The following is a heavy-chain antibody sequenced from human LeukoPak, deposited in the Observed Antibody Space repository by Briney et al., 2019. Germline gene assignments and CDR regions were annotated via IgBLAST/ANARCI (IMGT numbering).Heavy chain of an antibody. CDR3: AKDTYYYDSSGYPHPDY. CDR1: GFTFSSYG. CDR2: ISYDGSNK. D-gene: IGHD3-22*01. Sequence: PGRSLRLSCAASGFTFSSYGMHWVRQAPGKGLEGVAVISYDGSNKYYADSVKGRFTISRDNSKNTLYLQMNSLRAEDTAVYYCAKDTYYYDSSGYPHPDYWGQGTLVTVSS. V-gene: IGHV3-30*18. J-gene: IGHJ4*02.